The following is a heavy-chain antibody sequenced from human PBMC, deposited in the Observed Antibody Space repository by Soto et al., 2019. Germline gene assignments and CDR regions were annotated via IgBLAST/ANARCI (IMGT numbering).Heavy chain of an antibody. V-gene: IGHV1-3*01. J-gene: IGHJ3*02. D-gene: IGHD3-16*01. Sequence: EASVKVSCKGSGYTFTGYAIHWVRQAPGQGLEWMGWINPHNVDTRYSEMFQGTVSITRDTSANTAYMELSGLRCADTAVYYCARDVLSSPDIWGQGTTVTGSS. CDR2: INPHNVDT. CDR1: GYTFTGYA. CDR3: ARDVLSSPDI.